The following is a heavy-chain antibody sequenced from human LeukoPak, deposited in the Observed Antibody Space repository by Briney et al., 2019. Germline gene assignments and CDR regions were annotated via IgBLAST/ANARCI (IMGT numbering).Heavy chain of an antibody. D-gene: IGHD2-2*01. CDR2: ISYDGRNT. CDR3: AKEAVSSPAYYYYYYMDV. J-gene: IGHJ6*03. CDR1: GFTFNSYG. Sequence: GGSLRLSCTASGFTFNSYGMHWVRQAPGKGLEWVTYISYDGRNTYNADSVRGRFTISRDNSKNTLYLQMHSLRIEDTAVYYCAKEAVSSPAYYYYYYMDVWGKGTTVTISS. V-gene: IGHV3-30*18.